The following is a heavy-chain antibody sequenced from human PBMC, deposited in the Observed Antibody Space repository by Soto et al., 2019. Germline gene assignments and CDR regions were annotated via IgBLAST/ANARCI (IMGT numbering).Heavy chain of an antibody. Sequence: QVQLVQSGAEVKKPGSSVKVSCKASGGTFGSYAISWVRQAPGQVLEWMGGIIPIPGTANYAQKFRGRVTIAADESTSTAYMELSSLRSEDTAVYYCARSQGSSTSLEIYYYYYYGMDVWGQGTTVTVSS. CDR1: GGTFGSYA. J-gene: IGHJ6*02. V-gene: IGHV1-69*01. D-gene: IGHD2-2*01. CDR3: ARSQGSSTSLEIYYYYYYGMDV. CDR2: IIPIPGTA.